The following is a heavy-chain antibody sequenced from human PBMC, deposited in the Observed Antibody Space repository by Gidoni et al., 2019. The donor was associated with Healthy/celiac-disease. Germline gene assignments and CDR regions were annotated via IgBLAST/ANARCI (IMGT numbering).Heavy chain of an antibody. Sequence: QVQLQESGPGLVKPSETLSLTCTVSGGSISSSYWSWIRQPPGKGLVWIGYIYYSGSTNYNPSLKSRVTISVDTSKNQYSLKLSSVTAADTAVYYCAAQAMYYYDSSGYYRFDYWGQGTLVTVSS. CDR3: AAQAMYYYDSSGYYRFDY. J-gene: IGHJ4*02. D-gene: IGHD3-22*01. CDR1: GGSISSSY. CDR2: IYYSGST. V-gene: IGHV4-59*01.